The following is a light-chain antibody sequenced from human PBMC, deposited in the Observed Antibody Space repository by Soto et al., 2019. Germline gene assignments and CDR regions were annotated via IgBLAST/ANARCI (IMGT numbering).Light chain of an antibody. J-gene: IGLJ1*01. CDR1: SIDVGAYNY. V-gene: IGLV2-14*01. CDR2: EVS. Sequence: QSALTQPASVSGSPGQSITISCIGTSIDVGAYNYVSWYQQHPGKAPKLMIYEVSNRPSGVSNRFSGSKSGNTASLTISGLQAEDEADYYCSSYTRSNTHAFGTGTKLTVL. CDR3: SSYTRSNTHA.